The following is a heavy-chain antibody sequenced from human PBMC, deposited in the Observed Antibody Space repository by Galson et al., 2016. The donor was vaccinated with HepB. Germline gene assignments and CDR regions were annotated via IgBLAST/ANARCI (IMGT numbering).Heavy chain of an antibody. D-gene: IGHD6-6*01. CDR1: GGSISSGGYY. V-gene: IGHV4-31*03. CDR3: ARAPSSSNSHYYYAMDV. CDR2: KYHSGST. J-gene: IGHJ6*02. Sequence: TLSLTCTVSGGSISSGGYYWSWIRQLPGKDLEWIGYKYHSGSTYYNPSRESRVSISVDTSKNQFSLKLTSVTAADTAVYFCARAPSSSNSHYYYAMDVWGQGTTVTVSS.